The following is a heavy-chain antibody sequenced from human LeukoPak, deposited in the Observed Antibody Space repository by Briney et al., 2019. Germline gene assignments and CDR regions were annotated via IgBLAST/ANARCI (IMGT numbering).Heavy chain of an antibody. V-gene: IGHV4-31*03. CDR1: GGSISSGGYY. J-gene: IGHJ5*02. D-gene: IGHD3-22*01. Sequence: SETLSLTCTVSGGSISSGGYYWSWIRQHPGKGLEWIGYIYYSGSTYYNPSLKSRVTISVDTSKNQFSLKLSSVTAADTAVYYCAREFYYDSSGYYDWFDPWGQGTLVTVSS. CDR2: IYYSGST. CDR3: AREFYYDSSGYYDWFDP.